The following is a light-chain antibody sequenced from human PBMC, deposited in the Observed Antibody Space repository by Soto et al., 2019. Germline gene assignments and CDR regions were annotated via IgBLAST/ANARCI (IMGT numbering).Light chain of an antibody. V-gene: IGLV2-14*01. CDR3: RSYTSKSSLI. CDR2: EVR. Sequence: QSVLTQPASVSGSPGQSITISCAGTMRDVGAYNLVSWYQQHPGRAPQLIIYEVRNRPSGISFRFSGSKSGNTASLTISGLQAEDEADYYCRSYTSKSSLIFGGGTKVTAL. CDR1: MRDVGAYNL. J-gene: IGLJ2*01.